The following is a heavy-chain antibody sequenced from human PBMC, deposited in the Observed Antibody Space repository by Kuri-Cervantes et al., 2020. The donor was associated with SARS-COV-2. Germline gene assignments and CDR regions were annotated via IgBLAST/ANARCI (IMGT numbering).Heavy chain of an antibody. Sequence: SQTLSLTCAVYAGSFSGYYWSWISQSSTKGLVWIGEINHTGSTNYNPFLKSRVTISVGTSKNQFSLKLRPVTAADTAVYYCARHPADPGPNWFDPWGQGTLVTVSS. CDR2: INHTGST. CDR1: AGSFSGYY. J-gene: IGHJ5*02. CDR3: ARHPADPGPNWFDP. V-gene: IGHV4-34*01.